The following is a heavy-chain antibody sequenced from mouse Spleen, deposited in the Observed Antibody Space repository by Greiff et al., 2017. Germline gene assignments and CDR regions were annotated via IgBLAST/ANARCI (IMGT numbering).Heavy chain of an antibody. Sequence: QVQLQQPGAELVKPGASVKLSCKASGYTFTSYWMQWVKQRPGQGLEWIGEIDPSDSYTNYNQKFKGKATLTVDTSSSTAYMQLSSLTSEDSAVYYCARGRGITTVVAPFDYWGQGTTLTVSS. J-gene: IGHJ2*01. V-gene: IGHV1-50*01. CDR2: IDPSDSYT. D-gene: IGHD1-1*01. CDR3: ARGRGITTVVAPFDY. CDR1: GYTFTSYW.